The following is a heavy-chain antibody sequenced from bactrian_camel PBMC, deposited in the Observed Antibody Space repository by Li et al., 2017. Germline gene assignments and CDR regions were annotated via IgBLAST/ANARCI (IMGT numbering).Heavy chain of an antibody. CDR3: ARDDPYVLGTAAFGW. D-gene: IGHD1*01. CDR1: RYTYRSYC. Sequence: VASGGGSAQAGGSLRLSCDVSRYTYRSYCVTWFREITGTEREAVAAIDSDGLATYTDPVKGRFTISRDNAKNTVYLQLNNLTTEDTAMYYCARDDPYVLGTAAFGWWGQGTQVTVS. J-gene: IGHJ6*01. V-gene: IGHV3S25*01. CDR2: IDSDGLA.